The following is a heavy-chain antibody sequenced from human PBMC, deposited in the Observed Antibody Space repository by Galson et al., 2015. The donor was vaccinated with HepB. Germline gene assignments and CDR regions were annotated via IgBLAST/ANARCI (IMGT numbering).Heavy chain of an antibody. CDR2: IYYSGST. CDR1: GYY. V-gene: IGHV4-31*02. D-gene: IGHD2-2*02. CDR3: ARVGTLGYCSSTSCYTVDY. Sequence: GYYWSWIRQHPGKGLEWIGYIYYSGSTYYNPSLRSRVTISVDTSKNQFSLKLSSVTAADTAVYYCARVGTLGYCSSTSCYTVDYWGQGTLVTVSS. J-gene: IGHJ4*02.